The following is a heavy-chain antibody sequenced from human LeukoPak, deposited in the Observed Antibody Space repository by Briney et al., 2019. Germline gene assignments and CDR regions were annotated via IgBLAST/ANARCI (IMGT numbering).Heavy chain of an antibody. V-gene: IGHV4-31*03. D-gene: IGHD6-13*01. CDR2: IYYSGST. CDR1: GGSISSGGYY. CDR3: ARDPLGMASAL. Sequence: SETLSLTCTVSGGSISSGGYYWSWIRQHPGKGLEWIGYIYYSGSTYYNPSPKSRVTISVDTSKNQFSLKLSSVTAADTAVYYCARDPLGMASALWGQGTLVTVSS. J-gene: IGHJ4*02.